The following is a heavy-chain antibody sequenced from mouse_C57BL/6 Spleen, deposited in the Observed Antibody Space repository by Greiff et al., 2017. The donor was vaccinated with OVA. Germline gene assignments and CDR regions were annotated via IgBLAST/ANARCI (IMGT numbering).Heavy chain of an antibody. CDR3: ANYGNYGYFDY. CDR2: INPNNGGT. Sequence: VQLQQSGPELVKPGASVKISCKASGYTFTDYYMNWVKPSHGKSLEWIGDINPNNGGTSYNQKFKGKATLTVDKSSSTAYMELRSLTSEDSAVYYCANYGNYGYFDYWGQGTTLTVSS. V-gene: IGHV1-26*01. D-gene: IGHD2-1*01. CDR1: GYTFTDYY. J-gene: IGHJ2*01.